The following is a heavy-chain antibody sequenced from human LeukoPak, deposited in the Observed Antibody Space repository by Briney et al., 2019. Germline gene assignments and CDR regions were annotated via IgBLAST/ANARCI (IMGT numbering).Heavy chain of an antibody. J-gene: IGHJ5*02. D-gene: IGHD2-2*01. CDR1: GYTFTGYY. CDR3: AREWPKYCSSTSCRIRFDP. CDR2: INPNSGGT. Sequence: ASVKVSCKASGYTFTGYYMHWVRQAPGQGLEWMGWINPNSGGTNYAQKFQGRVTTTRDTSISTAYMELSRLRSDDTAVYYCAREWPKYCSSTSCRIRFDPWGQGTLVTVSS. V-gene: IGHV1-2*02.